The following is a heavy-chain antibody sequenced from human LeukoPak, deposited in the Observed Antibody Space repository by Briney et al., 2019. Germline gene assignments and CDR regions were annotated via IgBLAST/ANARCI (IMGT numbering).Heavy chain of an antibody. CDR3: ARGGKYSSSSAEGY. D-gene: IGHD6-6*01. CDR1: GGTFSSYA. Sequence: GASVKVSCKASGGTFSSYAISWVRQAPGQGLEWMGWISAYNGNTNYAQKLQGRVTMTTDTSTSTAYMELRSLRSDDTAVYYCARGGKYSSSSAEGYWGQGTLVTVSS. CDR2: ISAYNGNT. V-gene: IGHV1-18*01. J-gene: IGHJ4*02.